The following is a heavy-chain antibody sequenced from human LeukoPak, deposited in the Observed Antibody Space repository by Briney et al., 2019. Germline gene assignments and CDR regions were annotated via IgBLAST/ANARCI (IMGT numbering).Heavy chain of an antibody. CDR1: GFTFSNFG. CDR2: IWFDGSNK. CDR3: VRVAPIVIPGVVPPMDV. Sequence: GGSLRLSCAASGFTFSNFGMHWVRQAPGKGLEWVADIWFDGSNKFYGDSVKGRFIISRDNSKSTLYLQMNTVRAEDTAVYHCVRVAPIVIPGVVPPMDVWGQGTTVIVSS. D-gene: IGHD3-3*01. V-gene: IGHV3-33*01. J-gene: IGHJ6*02.